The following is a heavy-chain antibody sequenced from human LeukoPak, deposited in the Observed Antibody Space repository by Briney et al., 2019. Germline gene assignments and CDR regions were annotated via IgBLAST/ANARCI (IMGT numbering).Heavy chain of an antibody. V-gene: IGHV4-34*10. CDR1: GGSFSGYY. CDR2: IHHSAGT. D-gene: IGHD4-11*01. Sequence: SETLSLTCAVYGGSFSGYYWSWIRQPPGKGLEWIGEIHHSAGTNYNPSLRSRVTMSIDSSQDQFYLHLQSVTAADTGMYFCAKDLGSNPGYWGQGTLVTVSS. J-gene: IGHJ4*02. CDR3: AKDLGSNPGY.